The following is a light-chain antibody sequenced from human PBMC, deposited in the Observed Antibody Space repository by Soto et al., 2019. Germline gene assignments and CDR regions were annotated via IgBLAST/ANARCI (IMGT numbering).Light chain of an antibody. Sequence: QSVLTQPPSASGSPGQSVTISCTGTSSDFGAYDYVSWYQHHPGKAPKLMTYEVSKRPSGVPDRFSGSKSGNTASLTVSGLQAEDEADYYCSSYADSSNFVVFGGGTKVTV. CDR1: SSDFGAYDY. J-gene: IGLJ2*01. V-gene: IGLV2-8*01. CDR3: SSYADSSNFVV. CDR2: EVS.